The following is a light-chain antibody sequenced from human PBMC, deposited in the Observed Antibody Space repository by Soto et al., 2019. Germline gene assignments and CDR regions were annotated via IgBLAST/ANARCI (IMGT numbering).Light chain of an antibody. CDR1: QSVTSN. V-gene: IGKV3D-15*01. CDR2: GAS. CDR3: QQYNNWPPIT. J-gene: IGKJ5*01. Sequence: ETVMTQSPATLSVSPGDRATLSCRASQSVTSNLAWYQQKPGQAPRLLIYGASTRATDIPARFSGSGSGTEFTLTVSGLQSEDFAVYYCQQYNNWPPITFGQATRLEIK.